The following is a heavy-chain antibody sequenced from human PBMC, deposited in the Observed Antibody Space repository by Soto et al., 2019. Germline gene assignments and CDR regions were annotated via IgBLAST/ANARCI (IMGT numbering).Heavy chain of an antibody. CDR2: IDPSDSYT. CDR3: ARQYCSSTSCYYYGMDV. Sequence: GECRKRSGKGSGCGYISYWIGWVRQMHGKGLEWMGRIDPSDSYTNYSPSFQGHVTISADKSISTAYLQWSSLKASDTAMYYCARQYCSSTSCYYYGMDVWGQGTTVTVSS. V-gene: IGHV5-10-1*01. J-gene: IGHJ6*02. D-gene: IGHD2-2*01. CDR1: GCGYISYW.